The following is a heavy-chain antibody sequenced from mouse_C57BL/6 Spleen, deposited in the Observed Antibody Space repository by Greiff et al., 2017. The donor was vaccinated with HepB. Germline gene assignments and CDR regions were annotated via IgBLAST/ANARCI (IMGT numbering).Heavy chain of an antibody. Sequence: EVQLQQSGPELVKPGASVKISCKASGYTFTDYYMNWVKQSHGKSLEWIGDINPNNGGTSYNQKFKGKATLTVDKSSSTAYMELRSQTSEDSAVYYCARGGSHFDYWGQGTTLTVSS. D-gene: IGHD1-1*01. V-gene: IGHV1-26*01. CDR3: ARGGSHFDY. CDR1: GYTFTDYY. CDR2: INPNNGGT. J-gene: IGHJ2*01.